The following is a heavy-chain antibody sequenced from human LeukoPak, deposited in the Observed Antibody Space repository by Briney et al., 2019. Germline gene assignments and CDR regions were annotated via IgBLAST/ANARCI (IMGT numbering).Heavy chain of an antibody. D-gene: IGHD3-22*01. J-gene: IGHJ4*02. CDR2: ISGSGGST. V-gene: IGHV3-23*01. CDR3: AKVMYYYDSSGYYYNY. CDR1: GFTFGSYA. Sequence: PGGSLRLSCAASGFTFGSYAMNWVRQAPGKGLEWVSFISGSGGSTYYADSVKGRFTISRDNSKNTLYLQMSSLRAEDTAVYYCAKVMYYYDSSGYYYNYWGQGTLVTVSS.